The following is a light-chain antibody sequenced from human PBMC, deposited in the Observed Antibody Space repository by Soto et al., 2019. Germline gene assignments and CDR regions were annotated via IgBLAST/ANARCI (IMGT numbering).Light chain of an antibody. V-gene: IGKV3-11*01. Sequence: DIVLAQSQAPLYLSPGERAPLSCPARESVSTSLAWYQQKPGQSPRLLIYVTSKRATGIPARFSGSGSGTGFTLTISSLEPEDFGVYYCQQRSNWPLTFGGGTKVEIK. CDR3: QQRSNWPLT. CDR1: ESVSTS. J-gene: IGKJ4*01. CDR2: VTS.